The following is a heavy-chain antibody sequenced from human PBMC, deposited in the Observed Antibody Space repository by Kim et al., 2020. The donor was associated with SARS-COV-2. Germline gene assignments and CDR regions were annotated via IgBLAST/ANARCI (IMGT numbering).Heavy chain of an antibody. CDR3: ARHSYYDILTGYYTWFDP. V-gene: IGHV4-39*01. CDR1: GGSISSSSYY. Sequence: SETLSLTCTVSGGSISSSSYYWGWIRQPPGKGLEWIGSIYYSGSTYYNPSLKSRVTISVDTSKNQFSLKLSSVTAADTAVYYCARHSYYDILTGYYTWFDPWGQGTLGTVSS. D-gene: IGHD3-9*01. CDR2: IYYSGST. J-gene: IGHJ5*02.